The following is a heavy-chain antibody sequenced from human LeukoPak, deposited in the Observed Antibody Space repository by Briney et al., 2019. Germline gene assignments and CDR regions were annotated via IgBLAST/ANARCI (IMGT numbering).Heavy chain of an antibody. D-gene: IGHD5-12*01. CDR3: ARSPSGYSGYDPVYY. Sequence: SVKVSCKASGYTFTSYGISWVRQAPGQGLEWMGGIIPMFGTSNYAQKFQGRVTMTADESTSTVYMELSSLRSEDTAVYYCARSPSGYSGYDPVYYWGQGTLVTVSS. J-gene: IGHJ4*02. CDR2: IIPMFGTS. CDR1: GYTFTSYG. V-gene: IGHV1-69*13.